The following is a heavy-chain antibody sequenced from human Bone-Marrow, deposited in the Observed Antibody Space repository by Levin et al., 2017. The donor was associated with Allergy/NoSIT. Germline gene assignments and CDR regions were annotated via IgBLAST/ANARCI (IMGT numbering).Heavy chain of an antibody. J-gene: IGHJ6*03. V-gene: IGHV3-33*06. CDR1: GFTFSAFG. CDR3: AKAGTTVMLDYSYLDV. Sequence: GESLKISCAASGFTFSAFGMHWVRQAPGRGLEWVAVISYDGGHKFYADSVKGRFTISREYSKNTLFLQMNSLRVEDTARYYCAKAGTTVMLDYSYLDVWGEGTAVTVSS. CDR2: ISYDGGHK. D-gene: IGHD4-17*01.